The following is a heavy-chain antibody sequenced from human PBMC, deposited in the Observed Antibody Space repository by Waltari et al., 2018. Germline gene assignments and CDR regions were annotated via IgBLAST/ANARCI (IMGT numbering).Heavy chain of an antibody. CDR2: IIPIFGTA. CDR1: GGTFSSYA. D-gene: IGHD2-15*01. J-gene: IGHJ6*03. CDR3: ARDGLLTNMDV. Sequence: QVQLVQSGAEVKKPGSSVKVPCRASGGTFSSYAISWVRQAPGQGLEWMGGIIPIFGTANYAQKFQGRVTITTDESTSTAYMELSSLRSEDTAVYYCARDGLLTNMDVWGKGTTVTVSS. V-gene: IGHV1-69*05.